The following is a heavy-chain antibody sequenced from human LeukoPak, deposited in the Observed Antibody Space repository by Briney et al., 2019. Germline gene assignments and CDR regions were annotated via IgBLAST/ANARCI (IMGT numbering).Heavy chain of an antibody. CDR1: GGSISSGSYY. V-gene: IGHV4-61*02. Sequence: SETLSLTCTVSGGSISSGSYYWSWLRQPAGKGLEWIGRIYTSGSTNYNPSLKSRVTISVDTSKNQFSLKLSSVTAAATAVYYCAREYYYDSSGSPGVDYWGQGTLVTVSS. D-gene: IGHD3-22*01. J-gene: IGHJ4*02. CDR2: IYTSGST. CDR3: AREYYYDSSGSPGVDY.